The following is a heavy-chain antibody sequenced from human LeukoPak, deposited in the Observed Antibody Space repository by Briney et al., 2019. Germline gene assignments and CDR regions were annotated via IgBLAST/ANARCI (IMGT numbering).Heavy chain of an antibody. Sequence: GGSLRLSCAASGFTFDDYTMHWVRQAPGKGLEWVSLISWDGGSTYYADSVKGRFTISRDSSKNSLYLQMNSLRTEDTALYYCAKEAYYDFWSGNHFDYWGQGTLVTVSS. CDR3: AKEAYYDFWSGNHFDY. CDR2: ISWDGGST. CDR1: GFTFDDYT. V-gene: IGHV3-43*01. D-gene: IGHD3-3*01. J-gene: IGHJ4*02.